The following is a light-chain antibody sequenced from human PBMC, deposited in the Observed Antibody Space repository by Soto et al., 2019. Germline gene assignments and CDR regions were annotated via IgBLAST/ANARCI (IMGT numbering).Light chain of an antibody. V-gene: IGKV3-20*01. CDR2: DTS. J-gene: IGKJ5*01. Sequence: DTVSSVSLDTLSFNPGNRATHSCRASQSLTNSYIAWYQVKPGQAPRLLIYDTSSRATGIPDRFSGSGSGTDFTLTITRLEPEDFAVFYCQQYGTSEIIFGHG. CDR3: QQYGTSEII. CDR1: QSLTNSY.